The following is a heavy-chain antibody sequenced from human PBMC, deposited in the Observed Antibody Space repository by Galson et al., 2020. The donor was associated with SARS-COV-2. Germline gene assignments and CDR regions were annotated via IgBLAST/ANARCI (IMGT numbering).Heavy chain of an antibody. CDR2: IWYDGSNK. J-gene: IGHJ6*02. Sequence: TGGSLRLSCAASGFTFSSYGMHWVRQAPGKGLEWVAVIWYDGSNKYYADSVKGRFTISRDNSKNTLYLQMNSLRAEDTAVYYCARMLPYCSSTSCYHDYYGMDVWGQGTTVTVSS. CDR3: ARMLPYCSSTSCYHDYYGMDV. D-gene: IGHD2-2*01. V-gene: IGHV3-33*01. CDR1: GFTFSSYG.